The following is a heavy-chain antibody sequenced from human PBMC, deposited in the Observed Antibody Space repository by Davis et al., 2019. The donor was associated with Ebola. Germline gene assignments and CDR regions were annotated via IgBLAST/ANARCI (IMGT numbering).Heavy chain of an antibody. CDR1: GFTVSSNY. J-gene: IGHJ4*02. V-gene: IGHV3-53*04. CDR2: IYSGGST. D-gene: IGHD2-2*01. CDR3: ASRSSTSCYCLDY. Sequence: GESLKISCAASGFTVSSNYMSWVRQAPGKGLEWVSVIYSGGSTYYADSVKGRFTISRHNSKSTLYLQMNSLRAEDTAVYYCASRSSTSCYCLDYWGQGTLVTVSS.